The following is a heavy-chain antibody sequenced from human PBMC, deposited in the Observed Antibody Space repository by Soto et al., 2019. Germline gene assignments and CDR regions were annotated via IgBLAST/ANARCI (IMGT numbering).Heavy chain of an antibody. CDR3: ARDLDSITMVRGVMNYGMDV. J-gene: IGHJ6*02. CDR2: IYYSGST. Sequence: SETLSLTCTVSGGSISSGDYYWSWIRQPPGKGLEWIGYIYYSGSTYYNPSLKSRVTISVDTSKNQFSLKLSSVTAADTAVYYCARDLDSITMVRGVMNYGMDVWGQGTTVTV. V-gene: IGHV4-30-4*01. D-gene: IGHD3-10*01. CDR1: GGSISSGDYY.